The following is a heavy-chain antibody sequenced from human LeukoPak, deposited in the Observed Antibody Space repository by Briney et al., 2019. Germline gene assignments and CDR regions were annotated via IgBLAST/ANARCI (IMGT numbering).Heavy chain of an antibody. V-gene: IGHV1-46*01. CDR1: GYSLTTYY. CDR3: ASVYLYGMDV. CDR2: INPSGGGT. Sequence: GASVKVSCKASGYSLTTYYMHWVRQTPAQGLEWMVIINPSGGGTKYAQKFQGSVTMTRDTPTNTVYMELSSLSTEDTAVYYCASVYLYGMDVWGQGTTVTVPS. J-gene: IGHJ6*02. D-gene: IGHD2-8*01.